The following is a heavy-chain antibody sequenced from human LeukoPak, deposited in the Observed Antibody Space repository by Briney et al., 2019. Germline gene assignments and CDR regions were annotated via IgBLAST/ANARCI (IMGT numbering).Heavy chain of an antibody. J-gene: IGHJ3*02. CDR3: TKGFSSSQTRGPFDI. D-gene: IGHD6-13*01. CDR2: ISGSGGST. CDR1: GFTFSSYA. V-gene: IGHV3-23*01. Sequence: GGSLRLSCAASGFTFSSYAMTWVRQAPGKGLEWVSAISGSGGSTYYSDSVKGRFTISRDNSKNTLYLQMNSLRAEDTAVYYCTKGFSSSQTRGPFDIWGQGTMVTVSS.